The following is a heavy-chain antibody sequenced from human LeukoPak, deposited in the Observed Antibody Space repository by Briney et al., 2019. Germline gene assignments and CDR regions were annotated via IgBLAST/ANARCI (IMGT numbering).Heavy chain of an antibody. CDR2: VYSDGSRT. CDR3: ARGERGGFDL. V-gene: IGHV3-74*03. J-gene: IGHJ3*01. D-gene: IGHD1-1*01. Sequence: GGSLRLSCAGSGLTFSSYWMHWVRPAPGKGLVWISHVYSDGSRTTYADSVKGRFTISRDNGKNTLYLQMSSLRAEDTAVYYCARGERGGFDLWGRGTVVTVSS. CDR1: GLTFSSYW.